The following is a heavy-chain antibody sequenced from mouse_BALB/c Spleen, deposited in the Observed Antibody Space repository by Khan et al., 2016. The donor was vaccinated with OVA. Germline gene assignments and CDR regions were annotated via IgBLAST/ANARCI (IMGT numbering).Heavy chain of an antibody. CDR1: GYSITSGYA. CDR3: ARGKYYGYAFDY. J-gene: IGHJ2*01. Sequence: VQLQQSGPGLVKPSQSLSLTCTVTGYSITSGYAWNWIRQFPGNKLEWRGYISYSGVTSYTPSLTSLISINGDTSKNQFFLQLNLVTTDDTATYYCARGKYYGYAFDYWGQGTALTVSS. CDR2: ISYSGVT. V-gene: IGHV3-2*02. D-gene: IGHD1-2*01.